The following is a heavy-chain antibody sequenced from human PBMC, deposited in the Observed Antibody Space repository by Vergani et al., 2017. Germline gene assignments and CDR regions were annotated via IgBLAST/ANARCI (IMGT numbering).Heavy chain of an antibody. CDR2: INPSDGSS. D-gene: IGHD3-10*01. CDR3: TRAEAYGSGNTYYYYGMDV. J-gene: IGHJ6*02. V-gene: IGHV1-46*03. Sequence: QAQLVQSGAEVKKPGASVKVSCTAPGHTFSNYYMYWVRQAPGLGLEWMGIINPSDGSSSYAQKFQGRVTLTRDTSTRTVYMNLRSLRSEDTAGYDCTRAEAYGSGNTYYYYGMDVWGQGTTVTVSS. CDR1: GHTFSNYY.